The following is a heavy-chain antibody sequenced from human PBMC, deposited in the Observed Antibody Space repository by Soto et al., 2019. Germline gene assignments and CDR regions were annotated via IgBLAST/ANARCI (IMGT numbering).Heavy chain of an antibody. D-gene: IGHD6-19*01. Sequence: GGSLRLSCAASGFSFSSFWMSWVRQAPGKGLEWVANIKQDGSEKYYVDSVKGRFTISRDNAKNSLYLQMNSLRAEDTAVYYCARDRVAVAPTGGNWVDPWGQGTMVTV. V-gene: IGHV3-7*03. CDR3: ARDRVAVAPTGGNWVDP. CDR2: IKQDGSEK. CDR1: GFSFSSFW. J-gene: IGHJ5*02.